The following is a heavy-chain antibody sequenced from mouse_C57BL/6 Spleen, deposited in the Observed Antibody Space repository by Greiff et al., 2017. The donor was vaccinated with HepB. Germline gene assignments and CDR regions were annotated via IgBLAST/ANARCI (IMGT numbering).Heavy chain of an antibody. J-gene: IGHJ1*03. CDR3: ARCYYYGSSYDWYFDV. V-gene: IGHV1-72*01. CDR1: GYTFTSYW. Sequence: QVHVKQPGAELVKPGASVKLSCKASGYTFTSYWMHWVKQRPGRGLEWIGRLDPNSGGTKYNEKFKSKATLTVDKPSSTAYMQLSSLTSEDSAVYYCARCYYYGSSYDWYFDVWGTGTTVTVSS. D-gene: IGHD1-1*01. CDR2: LDPNSGGT.